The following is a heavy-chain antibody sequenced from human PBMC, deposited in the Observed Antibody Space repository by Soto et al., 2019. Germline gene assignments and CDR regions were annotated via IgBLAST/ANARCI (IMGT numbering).Heavy chain of an antibody. D-gene: IGHD2-2*01. CDR3: ARVDISLDYSTTPFDY. CDR1: GYTLTSYD. CDR2: MNPNSGNT. V-gene: IGHV1-8*01. J-gene: IGHJ4*02. Sequence: ASVKVSCKASGYTLTSYDINWVRQATGQGLEWMGWMNPNSGNTGYAQKFQGRVTMTRNTSISTAYMELSSLRSEDTAVYYRARVDISLDYSTTPFDYWGQGTLVTVSS.